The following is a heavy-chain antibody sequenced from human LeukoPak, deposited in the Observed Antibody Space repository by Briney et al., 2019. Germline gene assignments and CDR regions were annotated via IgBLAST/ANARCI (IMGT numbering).Heavy chain of an antibody. D-gene: IGHD4-17*01. CDR2: IIPIFGTA. J-gene: IGHJ6*03. V-gene: IGHV1-69*06. Sequence: GASVKVSCKASGYTFTGYYIHWVRQAPGQGLEWMGGIIPIFGTANYAQKFQGRVTITADKSTSTAYMELSSLRSEDTAVYYCASGDDYGDYGDPYYYYYMDVCGKGTTVTVSS. CDR1: GYTFTGYY. CDR3: ASGDDYGDYGDPYYYYYMDV.